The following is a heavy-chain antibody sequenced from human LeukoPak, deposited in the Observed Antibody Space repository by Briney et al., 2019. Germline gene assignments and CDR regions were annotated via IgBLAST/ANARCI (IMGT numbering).Heavy chain of an antibody. CDR1: GYSFTSYW. CDR3: ARCGIPSTTVGRYWYFDL. CDR2: IYPGDSDT. Sequence: GESLEISCKGSGYSFTSYWIGWVRQMPGKGLEWMGIIYPGDSDTRYSPSFQGQVTISADKSISTAYLQWSSLKASDTAMYYCARCGIPSTTVGRYWYFDLWGRGTLVTVSS. V-gene: IGHV5-51*01. J-gene: IGHJ2*01. D-gene: IGHD4-23*01.